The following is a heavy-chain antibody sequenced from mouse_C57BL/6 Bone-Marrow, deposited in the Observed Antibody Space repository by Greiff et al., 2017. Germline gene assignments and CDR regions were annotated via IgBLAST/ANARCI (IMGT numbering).Heavy chain of an antibody. V-gene: IGHV1-80*01. CDR2: IYSGDGDT. Sequence: VQLQQSGAGLVEPGASVKISCKASGYAFSSYWMNWVKQRPGKGLEWIGQIYSGDGDTNYNGKFKGKATMTADKTSSTPYMQLSSLNYEDSAVYFCARDNPYYAMDYWGTGTSVTVSS. CDR1: GYAFSSYW. J-gene: IGHJ4*01. D-gene: IGHD1-3*01. CDR3: ARDNPYYAMDY.